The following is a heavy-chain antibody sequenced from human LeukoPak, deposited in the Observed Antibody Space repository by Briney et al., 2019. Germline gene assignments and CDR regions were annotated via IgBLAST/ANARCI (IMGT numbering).Heavy chain of an antibody. V-gene: IGHV4-59*01. J-gene: IGHJ4*02. D-gene: IGHD3-10*01. CDR2: ISYSGST. CDR3: ASQKLLWFGELSYFDY. CDR1: GGPLNNYY. Sequence: SETLSLTCTVSGGPLNNYYWSWVRQSPEKGLEWIGYISYSGSTNSNPSLKSRVTISLDTSKNQFSLKLTSVTAADTAVYYCASQKLLWFGELSYFDYWGQGTLVTVSS.